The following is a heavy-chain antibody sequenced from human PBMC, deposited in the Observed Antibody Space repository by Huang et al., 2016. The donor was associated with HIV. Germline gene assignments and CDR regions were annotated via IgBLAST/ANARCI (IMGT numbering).Heavy chain of an antibody. D-gene: IGHD3-10*01. CDR1: GGSIRSDNYY. V-gene: IGHV4-39*01. J-gene: IGHJ4*02. Sequence: QLQLQESGPGLVKPSETLSLTCTVSGGSIRSDNYYWGWIRQPPGKGLEWIGSIYYSGSTVYNPPLKSRVTITGDTSKNQFSLKMRSVTAADTAVYYCARLPGSITMIRGVITDPYWGQGTLVTVSS. CDR2: IYYSGST. CDR3: ARLPGSITMIRGVITDPY.